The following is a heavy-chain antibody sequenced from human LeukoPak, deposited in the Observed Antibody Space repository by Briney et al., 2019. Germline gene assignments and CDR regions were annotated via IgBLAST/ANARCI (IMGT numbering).Heavy chain of an antibody. Sequence: GGSLLLSCAASGFTFSSYSMNWVRQAPGKGLEWVSSISSSSTYIYYADSVKGRFTISRDNAKNSLYLQMNSLRAEDTAVYYCARASYGDYLFDYWGQGTLVTVSS. CDR3: ARASYGDYLFDY. V-gene: IGHV3-21*01. CDR1: GFTFSSYS. J-gene: IGHJ4*02. D-gene: IGHD4-17*01. CDR2: ISSSSTYI.